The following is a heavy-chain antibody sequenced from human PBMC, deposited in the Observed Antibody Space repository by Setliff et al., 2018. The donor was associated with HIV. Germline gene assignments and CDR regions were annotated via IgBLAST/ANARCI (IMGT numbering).Heavy chain of an antibody. D-gene: IGHD1-26*01. CDR3: ARVPHRVVGTTTLLYHFDY. CDR2: IHHSGTT. Sequence: TLSLPCAVSGYSISSGYYWAWIRQSPGKGLDWIGSIHHSGTTYYNPSLKSRVTISVDTTTNQVSLQVNSVTAVDTAVYYCARVPHRVVGTTTLLYHFDYWGLGTLVTVSS. J-gene: IGHJ4*02. CDR1: GYSISSGYY. V-gene: IGHV4-38-2*01.